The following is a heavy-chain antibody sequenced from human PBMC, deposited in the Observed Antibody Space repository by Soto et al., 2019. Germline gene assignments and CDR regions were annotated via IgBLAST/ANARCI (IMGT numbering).Heavy chain of an antibody. CDR2: INHSGST. J-gene: IGHJ6*02. CDR1: GGSFSGYY. Sequence: SETLSLTCAVYGGSFSGYYWSWIRQPPGKGLEWIGEINHSGSTNYNPSLKSRVTISVDTSKNQISLKLSSVTAADTAVYYCASHMTTVIRRGMDVWGQGTTVTVSS. V-gene: IGHV4-34*01. CDR3: ASHMTTVIRRGMDV. D-gene: IGHD4-4*01.